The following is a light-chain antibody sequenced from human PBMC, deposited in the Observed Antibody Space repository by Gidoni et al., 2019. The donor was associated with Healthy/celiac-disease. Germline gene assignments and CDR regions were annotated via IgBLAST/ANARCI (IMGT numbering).Light chain of an antibody. J-gene: IGKJ1*01. CDR2: KAP. V-gene: IGKV1-5*03. CDR1: QSISSR. Sequence: DIQMTQSPSTLSASVGDRVTITCRASQSISSRLAWYQQKPGKAPKLLFYKAPSLESGVPSRFSGSGSVTEFTLTISSLQPDDFATYYCQQYNSYSRTFXXXTKVEIK. CDR3: QQYNSYSRT.